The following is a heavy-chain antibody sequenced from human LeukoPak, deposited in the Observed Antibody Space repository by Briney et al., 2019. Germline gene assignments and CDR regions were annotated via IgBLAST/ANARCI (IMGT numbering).Heavy chain of an antibody. J-gene: IGHJ4*02. CDR3: ARGLSSTRRESDY. V-gene: IGHV4-59*01. CDR1: GGSISSYY. D-gene: IGHD2-2*01. Sequence: SETLSLTCTVSGGSISSYYWSWIRQPPGKGLEWIGYIYYSGSTNYKPSLKSRVTISVETSKNQFSLRLSSVAAADTAVYFYARGLSSTRRESDYWGQGTLVTVSS. CDR2: IYYSGST.